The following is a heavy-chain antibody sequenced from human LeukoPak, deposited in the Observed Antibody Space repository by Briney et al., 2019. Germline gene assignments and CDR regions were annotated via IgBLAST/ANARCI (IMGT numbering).Heavy chain of an antibody. CDR3: AKDFVDAYGSGSYPDY. CDR1: GFTFDDYA. Sequence: GRSLRLSCAASGFTFDDYAMHWVRQAPGKGLEWVSGISWNSGSIGYADSVKGRFTISRDNAKNSLYLQMNSLRAEDTALYYCAKDFVDAYGSGSYPDYWGQGTLVTVSS. V-gene: IGHV3-9*01. D-gene: IGHD3-10*01. J-gene: IGHJ4*02. CDR2: ISWNSGSI.